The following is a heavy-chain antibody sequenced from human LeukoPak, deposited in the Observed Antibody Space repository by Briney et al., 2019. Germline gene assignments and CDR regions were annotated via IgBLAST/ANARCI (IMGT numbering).Heavy chain of an antibody. D-gene: IGHD2-2*01. CDR1: GGSFSGYY. CDR2: INHSGST. V-gene: IGHV4-34*01. J-gene: IGHJ4*02. CDR3: ARADCSSTSCTFSGH. Sequence: SETLSLTCAVYGGSFSGYYWNCIRQPPGKGLEWIGEINHSGSTNYNPSLKSRVTISVDTSKNQFSLKLSSVTAADTAVYYCARADCSSTSCTFSGHWGQGTLVTVSS.